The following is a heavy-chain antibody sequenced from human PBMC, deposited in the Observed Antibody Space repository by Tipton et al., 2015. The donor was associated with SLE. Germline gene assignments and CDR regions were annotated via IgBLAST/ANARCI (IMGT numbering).Heavy chain of an antibody. CDR1: GFNFSSYD. Sequence: SLRLPCVASGFNFSSYDIHWVRQAPGKGLGGVAVIRYDGSKKYYADSLKDRLTISRDNSNNAVFVQMNSLKVDDPGIYYCARENRYWYRGMDVWGRGTTVTVSS. CDR2: IRYDGSKK. V-gene: IGHV3-30*03. D-gene: IGHD2-21*01. CDR3: ARENRYWYRGMDV. J-gene: IGHJ6*02.